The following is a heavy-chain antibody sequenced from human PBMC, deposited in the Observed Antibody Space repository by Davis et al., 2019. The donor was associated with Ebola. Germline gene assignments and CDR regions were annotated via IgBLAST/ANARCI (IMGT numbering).Heavy chain of an antibody. J-gene: IGHJ4*02. D-gene: IGHD3-22*01. Sequence: PGGSLRLSCAASGFTFSDYWMSWVRQAPGKGLEWVSLISWDGRSTAYADSVRDRFSISRDNSRNFLYLQMNGLRAEDTALYYCTAYDSTFRNYWGQGTLVTVSS. CDR3: TAYDSTFRNY. CDR2: ISWDGRST. CDR1: GFTFSDYW. V-gene: IGHV3-43D*03.